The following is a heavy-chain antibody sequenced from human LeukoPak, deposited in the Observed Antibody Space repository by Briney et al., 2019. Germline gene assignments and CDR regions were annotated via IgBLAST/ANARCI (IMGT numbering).Heavy chain of an antibody. Sequence: GGSLRLSCAASGFTFSSYAMSWVRQAPGKGLEWVPAISGSGGSTYYADSVKGRFTISRDNSKNTLYLQMNSLRAEDTAVYYCAREFNGSGNFDYWGQGTLVTVSS. J-gene: IGHJ4*02. CDR2: ISGSGGST. D-gene: IGHD3-10*01. CDR1: GFTFSSYA. CDR3: AREFNGSGNFDY. V-gene: IGHV3-23*01.